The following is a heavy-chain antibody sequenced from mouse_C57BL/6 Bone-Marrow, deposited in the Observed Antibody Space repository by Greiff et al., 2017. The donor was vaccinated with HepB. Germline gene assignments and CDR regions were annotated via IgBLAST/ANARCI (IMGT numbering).Heavy chain of an antibody. D-gene: IGHD2-2*01. V-gene: IGHV5-17*01. CDR2: ISSGSSTI. J-gene: IGHJ2*01. CDR3: ATMVTTGYFDY. Sequence: EVMLVESGGGLVKPGGSLKLSCAASGFTFSDYGMHWVRQAPEKGLEWVAYISSGSSTIYYADTVKGGFTISRDNAKNTLFLQMTSLRSEDTAMYYCATMVTTGYFDYWGQGTTLTVSS. CDR1: GFTFSDYG.